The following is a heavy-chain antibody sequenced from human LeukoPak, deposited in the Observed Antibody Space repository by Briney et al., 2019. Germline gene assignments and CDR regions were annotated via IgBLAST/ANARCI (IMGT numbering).Heavy chain of an antibody. CDR2: INPNSGGT. CDR1: GYTFTGFY. Sequence: ASVKVSCKASGYTFTGFYIHWARHPPGQGREWMGWINPNSGGTNYAQKFQGRVTMTRDTSISTAYMELSSLRSDDTAIYYCARPLTTSGWYFDLWGRGTLVTVSS. D-gene: IGHD1-14*01. J-gene: IGHJ2*01. CDR3: ARPLTTSGWYFDL. V-gene: IGHV1-2*02.